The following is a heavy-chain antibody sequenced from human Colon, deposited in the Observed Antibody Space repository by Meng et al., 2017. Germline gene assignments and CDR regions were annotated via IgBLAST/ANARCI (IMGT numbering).Heavy chain of an antibody. D-gene: IGHD3-22*01. CDR2: ISYEGSNK. J-gene: IGHJ4*02. CDR1: GFTFSSEA. CDR3: ASAPYYDSSGYYYGHDY. Sequence: GESLKISCAASGFTFSSEAMHWVRQAPGKGLEWVAVISYEGSNKYYADSVKGRFTISRDNFKNTLYLQRNSLRAEDTAVYYCASAPYYDSSGYYYGHDYWGQGTLVTVSS. V-gene: IGHV3-30*04.